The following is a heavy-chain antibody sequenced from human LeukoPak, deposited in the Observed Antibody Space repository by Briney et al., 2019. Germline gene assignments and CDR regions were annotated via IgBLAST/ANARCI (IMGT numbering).Heavy chain of an antibody. CDR1: GYTFTFCA. CDR2: SNPKSGGR. Sequence: AAGKLCCKSAGYTFTFCAIDLVRQAPGQGLEWVGGSNPKSGGRDYAQKVQVRVTMTTYTAISTAYMELSRLRPDETVVYYCAREVGLALTPEIVYWGQGPLVPVSS. J-gene: IGHJ4*02. D-gene: IGHD3/OR15-3a*01. CDR3: AREVGLALTPEIVY. V-gene: IGHV1-2*05.